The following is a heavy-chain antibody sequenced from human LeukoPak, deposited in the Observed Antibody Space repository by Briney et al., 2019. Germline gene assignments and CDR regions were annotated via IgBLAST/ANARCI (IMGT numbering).Heavy chain of an antibody. Sequence: PGGSLRLSCAASGLTFSSDSMNWVRQAPGKGLEWVSYINSSSSTIYYAVSVQGRFTISRDNAKNSLYLQMNNLRDQDKAVLYCAGGDWDYWGQRNLVTVSS. V-gene: IGHV3-48*02. CDR2: INSSSSTI. D-gene: IGHD2-21*01. CDR1: GLTFSSDS. J-gene: IGHJ4*02. CDR3: AGGDWDY.